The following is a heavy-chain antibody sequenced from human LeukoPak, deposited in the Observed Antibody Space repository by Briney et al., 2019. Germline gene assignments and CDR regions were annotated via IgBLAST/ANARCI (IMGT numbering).Heavy chain of an antibody. CDR3: VRSSYGLNPDY. Sequence: ASVKVSCKASGYTFTSYYMHWVRQAPGQGLEWTGVIHPSVGSTTYAQKFQGRVTMTWDTSTSTVYMELSSLRSEDTAVYYCVRSSYGLNPDYWGQGTLVTVSS. CDR1: GYTFTSYY. V-gene: IGHV1-46*01. D-gene: IGHD5-18*01. J-gene: IGHJ4*02. CDR2: IHPSVGST.